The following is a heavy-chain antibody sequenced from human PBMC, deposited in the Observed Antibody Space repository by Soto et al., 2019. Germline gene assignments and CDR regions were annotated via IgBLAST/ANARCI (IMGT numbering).Heavy chain of an antibody. CDR3: ARDHKGGYYYYGMDV. CDR1: GFTFSNYG. Sequence: GGSLRLSCAASGFTFSNYGMHWVRQAPGKGLEWLAVIWYDGSDKYYADSVKGRFTISRDNSKNTLYLQMNSLRPEDTAVYYCARDHKGGYYYYGMDVWGQGTTVTVSS. V-gene: IGHV3-33*01. J-gene: IGHJ6*02. CDR2: IWYDGSDK.